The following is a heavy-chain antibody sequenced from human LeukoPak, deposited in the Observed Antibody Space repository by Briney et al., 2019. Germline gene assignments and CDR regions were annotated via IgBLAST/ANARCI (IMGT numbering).Heavy chain of an antibody. Sequence: SVKVSCKASGYTFTGYYMHWVRQAPGQGLEWMGIINPSGGSTSYAQKFQGRVAMTRDTSTSTVYMELSSLRSEDTAVYYCARSGIVATNWFDPWGQGTLVTVSS. CDR3: ARSGIVATNWFDP. D-gene: IGHD1-26*01. J-gene: IGHJ5*02. CDR2: INPSGGST. CDR1: GYTFTGYY. V-gene: IGHV1-46*01.